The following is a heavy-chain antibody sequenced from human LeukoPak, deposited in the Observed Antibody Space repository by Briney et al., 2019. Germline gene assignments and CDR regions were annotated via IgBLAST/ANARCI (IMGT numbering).Heavy chain of an antibody. CDR2: IYYSGST. V-gene: IGHV4-59*01. CDR3: ASGEYAFDI. CDR1: GGSISNYH. J-gene: IGHJ3*02. Sequence: SETLSLTCTVSGGSISNYHWSWIRQPPGKGLEWIGYIYYSGSTNYNPSLKSRVTISVDTSKNQFSLKLSSVTAADTAVYYCASGEYAFDIWGQGTMVTVSS. D-gene: IGHD2/OR15-2a*01.